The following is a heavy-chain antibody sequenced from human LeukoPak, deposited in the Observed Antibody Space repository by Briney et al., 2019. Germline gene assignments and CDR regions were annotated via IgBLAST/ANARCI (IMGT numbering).Heavy chain of an antibody. CDR2: IYYSGST. J-gene: IGHJ4*02. V-gene: IGHV4-30-4*01. Sequence: SETLSLTCTVSGGSISSGDYYWSWIRQPPGKGLEWIGYIYYSGSTYYNPSLKSRVTISVDTSKNQFSLKLSSVTAADTAVYYCARSEARAGTFSFDYWGQGTLVTVSS. CDR1: GGSISSGDYY. CDR3: ARSEARAGTFSFDY. D-gene: IGHD6-13*01.